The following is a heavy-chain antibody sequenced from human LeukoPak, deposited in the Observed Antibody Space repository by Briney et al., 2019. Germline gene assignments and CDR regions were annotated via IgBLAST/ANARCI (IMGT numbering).Heavy chain of an antibody. CDR1: GGSISSYH. CDR2: IYYSGST. J-gene: IGHJ4*02. D-gene: IGHD3-22*01. CDR3: ARGAYYYDGN. Sequence: SETLSLTCTVSGGSISSYHWSWIRQPPGKGLEWIGYIYYSGSTNYNPSLKSRVTISVDTSKNQFSLKLSSVTAADTAVYYCARGAYYYDGNWGQGTLVTVSS. V-gene: IGHV4-59*01.